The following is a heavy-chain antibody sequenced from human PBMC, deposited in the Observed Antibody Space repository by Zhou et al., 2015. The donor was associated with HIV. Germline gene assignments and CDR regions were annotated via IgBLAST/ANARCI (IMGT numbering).Heavy chain of an antibody. CDR2: VSGSGEVV. D-gene: IGHD2-21*01. CDR3: AKDLDCGGTKCFSRVFDS. Sequence: EVELSESGGGLRRPGGSLRLSCITSGFIFGRYAMTWVRQIPERRPEWIASVSGSGEVVSYAEAVRGRFTISRDTLTKTLLLDMTDLRPEDTALYYCAKDLDCGGTKCFSRVFDSWGQGVSVTVSS. J-gene: IGHJ4*02. V-gene: IGHV3-23*01. CDR1: GFIFGRYA.